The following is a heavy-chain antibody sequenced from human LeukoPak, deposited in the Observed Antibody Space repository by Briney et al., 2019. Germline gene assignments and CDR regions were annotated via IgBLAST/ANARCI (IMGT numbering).Heavy chain of an antibody. CDR3: TRAGYSSGFDS. J-gene: IGHJ5*01. Sequence: HPGGSLRLSCAASGFTFSGYWMHWVRQAPGKGLVWVSRINSDGYSITYADSVKGRFTISRDNAKNTLYLQTNSLIAEDTAVYFCTRAGYSSGFDSWGQGTLVTVSS. V-gene: IGHV3-74*03. D-gene: IGHD6-19*01. CDR1: GFTFSGYW. CDR2: INSDGYSI.